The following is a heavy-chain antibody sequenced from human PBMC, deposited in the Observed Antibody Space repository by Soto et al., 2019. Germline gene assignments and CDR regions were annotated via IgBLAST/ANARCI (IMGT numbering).Heavy chain of an antibody. V-gene: IGHV6-1*01. CDR2: TYLRSEWYN. Sequence: PSQTLSLTCVISGDSVSTNSATWNWIRQSPSRGLEWLGRTYLRSEWYNEYAVSVKSRIAIRPDTSKNLFSLQLSSVTPEDTAVYFCARAAVAFDAFDLWGQGTVVTVS. CDR3: ARAAVAFDAFDL. D-gene: IGHD2-15*01. CDR1: GDSVSTNSAT. J-gene: IGHJ3*01.